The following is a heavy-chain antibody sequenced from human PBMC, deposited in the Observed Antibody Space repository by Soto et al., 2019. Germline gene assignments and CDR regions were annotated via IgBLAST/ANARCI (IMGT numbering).Heavy chain of an antibody. CDR3: ARERALFRYSGYDGLDYYYYGMDV. Sequence: GGSLRLSCAASGFTFSSYSMNWVRQAPGKGLEWVSSISSSSSYIYYADSVKGRFTISRDNAKNSLYLQMNSLRAEDTAVYYCARERALFRYSGYDGLDYYYYGMDVWGQGTTVTVSS. J-gene: IGHJ6*02. CDR2: ISSSSSYI. CDR1: GFTFSSYS. V-gene: IGHV3-21*01. D-gene: IGHD5-12*01.